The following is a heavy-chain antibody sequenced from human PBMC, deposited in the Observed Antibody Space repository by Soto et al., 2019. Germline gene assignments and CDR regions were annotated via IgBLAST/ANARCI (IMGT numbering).Heavy chain of an antibody. CDR3: AKDLSSGWALDY. Sequence: QVQLVESGGGVVPPGRSLRLSCAASGFTFSSYGMHWVRQAPGKGLEWVAIISYDGSNKYYADSVKGRFTISRDNSKNTLYLQMNSLRAEDTALYYCAKDLSSGWALDYWGQGTLVTVSS. D-gene: IGHD6-19*01. CDR2: ISYDGSNK. CDR1: GFTFSSYG. V-gene: IGHV3-30*18. J-gene: IGHJ4*02.